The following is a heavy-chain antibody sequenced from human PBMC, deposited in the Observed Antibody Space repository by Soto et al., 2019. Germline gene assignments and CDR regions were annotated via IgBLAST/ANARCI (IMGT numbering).Heavy chain of an antibody. Sequence: GGSLRLSCAASEFTFSSYGMHWVRQAPGKGLEWVAVISYDGSNRYYADSVKGRFTISRDNSKNTLYLQMNSLRAEDTAVYYCAKDRRWGDGYYFDYWGQGTLVTVSS. J-gene: IGHJ4*02. CDR1: EFTFSSYG. CDR3: AKDRRWGDGYYFDY. CDR2: ISYDGSNR. V-gene: IGHV3-30*18. D-gene: IGHD3-10*01.